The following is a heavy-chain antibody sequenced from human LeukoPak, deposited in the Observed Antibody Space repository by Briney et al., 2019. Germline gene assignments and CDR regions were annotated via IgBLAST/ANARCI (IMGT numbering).Heavy chain of an antibody. J-gene: IGHJ4*02. CDR2: MYNSGST. CDR1: GASISSYY. V-gene: IGHV4-59*01. D-gene: IGHD1-26*01. Sequence: SETLSLTCTVSGASISSYYWSWLRQPPGKGLEWIGYMYNSGSTNFNPSLMGRVTISVDTSKNQFSLKLSSVTAADTAVYYCATGGRNFVYYFDYWGQGTLVTVSS. CDR3: ATGGRNFVYYFDY.